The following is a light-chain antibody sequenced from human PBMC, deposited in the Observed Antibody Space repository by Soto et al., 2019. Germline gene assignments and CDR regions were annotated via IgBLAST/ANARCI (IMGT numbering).Light chain of an antibody. CDR3: QKYNSAPPT. J-gene: IGKJ1*01. V-gene: IGKV1-27*01. Sequence: DIQMTQSPSSLSASVGDRVTLTCRASQGISNYLAWYQQKPGKVPKLLIYAASILQSGVPSRFSGSGSGTDFTLTISSLQPEDVATYYCQKYNSAPPTFGQGTEVEIK. CDR2: AAS. CDR1: QGISNY.